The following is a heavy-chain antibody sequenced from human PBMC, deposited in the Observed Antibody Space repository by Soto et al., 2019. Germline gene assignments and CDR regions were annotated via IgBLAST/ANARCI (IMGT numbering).Heavy chain of an antibody. V-gene: IGHV6-1*01. CDR3: ARGSWDDVSGHYYMDV. CDR1: VDSVSSNSAA. J-gene: IGHJ6*03. D-gene: IGHD1-1*01. Sequence: SQTLSLTCDISVDSVSSNSAAWNWIRPAPSRGLEWLGRTYYRSKWYSNYAISVKSRVTVNPDTFKNQFSLQLNSVTPEDTAVYYCARGSWDDVSGHYYMDVWGKGTTVTVSS. CDR2: TYYRSKWYS.